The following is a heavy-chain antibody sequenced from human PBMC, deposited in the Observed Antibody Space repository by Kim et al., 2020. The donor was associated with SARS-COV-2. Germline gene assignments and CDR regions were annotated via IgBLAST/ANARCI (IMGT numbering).Heavy chain of an antibody. Sequence: ASVKVSCKASGYTFTSYAMNWVRQAPGQGLEWMGWINTNTGNPTYAQGFTGRFVFSLDTSVSTAYLQISSLKAEDTAVYYCARGTITIFGVVIPQNFDYWGQGILVTVSS. V-gene: IGHV7-4-1*02. CDR1: GYTFTSYA. J-gene: IGHJ4*02. D-gene: IGHD3-3*01. CDR3: ARGTITIFGVVIPQNFDY. CDR2: INTNTGNP.